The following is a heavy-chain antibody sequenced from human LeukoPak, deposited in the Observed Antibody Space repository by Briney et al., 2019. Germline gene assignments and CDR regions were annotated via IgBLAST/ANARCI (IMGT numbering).Heavy chain of an antibody. CDR3: ARALIAVAGTADY. CDR2: ISYDGSNK. V-gene: IGHV3-30-3*01. D-gene: IGHD6-19*01. J-gene: IGHJ4*02. CDR1: GFSFSDYW. Sequence: GGSLRLSCAASGFSFSDYWMSWVRQAPGKGLEWVAVISYDGSNKYYADSVKGRFTISRDNSENTLYLQMNSLRAEDTAVYYCARALIAVAGTADYWGQGTLVTVSS.